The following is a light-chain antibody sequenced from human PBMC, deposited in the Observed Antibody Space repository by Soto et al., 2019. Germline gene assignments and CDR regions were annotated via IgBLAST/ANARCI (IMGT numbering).Light chain of an antibody. Sequence: QSVLTQPPSASGTPGQTVTISCSGSSSNIGSNYVYWYQQLPGTAPKLLIYSNNQRPSGVPDRFSGSKSGTSASLAISGLRSEDEADYYCAAWDDSLSGYVVFGGGTKVTVL. CDR3: AAWDDSLSGYVV. J-gene: IGLJ2*01. V-gene: IGLV1-47*02. CDR2: SNN. CDR1: SSNIGSNY.